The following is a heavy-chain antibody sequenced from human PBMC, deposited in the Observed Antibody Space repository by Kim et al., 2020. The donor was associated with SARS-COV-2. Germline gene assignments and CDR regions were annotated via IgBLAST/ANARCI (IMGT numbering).Heavy chain of an antibody. CDR1: GYSISSGYY. D-gene: IGHD3-10*01. CDR2: IYHSGST. CDR3: ARSNNVLLWFGEFDY. Sequence: SETLSLTCTVSGYSISSGYYWGWIRQPPGKGLEWIGSIYHSGSTYYNPSLKSRVTISVDTSKNQFPLKLSSVTAADTAVYYCARSNNVLLWFGEFDYWGQGTLVTVSS. J-gene: IGHJ4*02. V-gene: IGHV4-38-2*02.